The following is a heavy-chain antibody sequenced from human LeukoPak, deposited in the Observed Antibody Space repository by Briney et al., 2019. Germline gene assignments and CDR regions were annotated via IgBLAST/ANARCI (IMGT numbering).Heavy chain of an antibody. V-gene: IGHV3-48*03. CDR2: ISSSGSTI. CDR3: ASAPGYYYDSSGYYYGFDY. D-gene: IGHD3-22*01. CDR1: GFTFSSYE. Sequence: PGGSLRLSCAASGFTFSSYEMNWVRQAPGKGLEWVSYISSSGSTIYYADSVKGRFTISRDNAKNSLYLQMNSLRAEDTAVYYCASAPGYYYDSSGYYYGFDYWGQGTLVTVSS. J-gene: IGHJ4*02.